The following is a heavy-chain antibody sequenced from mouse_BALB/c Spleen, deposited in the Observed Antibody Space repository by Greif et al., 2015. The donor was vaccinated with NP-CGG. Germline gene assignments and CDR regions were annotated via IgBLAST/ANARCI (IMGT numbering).Heavy chain of an antibody. D-gene: IGHD1-1*01. CDR1: GYTFTSYW. J-gene: IGHJ2*01. CDR3: TTDYYGTSYYFDY. CDR2: IDPSDSYT. Sequence: VQLVESGAELVKPGASVKMSCKASGYTFTSYWMHWVKQRPGQGLEWIGVIDPSDSYTSYNQKFKGKATLTVDTSSSTAYMQLSSLSSESSAVYYCTTDYYGTSYYFDYWGQGTTLTVSS. V-gene: IGHV1S127*01.